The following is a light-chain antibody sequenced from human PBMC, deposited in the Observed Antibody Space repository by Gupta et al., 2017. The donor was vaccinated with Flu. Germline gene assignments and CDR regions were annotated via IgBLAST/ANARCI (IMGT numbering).Light chain of an antibody. CDR2: AAS. J-gene: IGKJ2*01. Sequence: DIQLTQSPSFLSASVGDRVTITCRASQGISSYLAWYQQKPGKAPKPLIYAASTLQSGVPSRFSGSGSGTEFTLTISSLQPEDFATYYCQQPDSFGQGTKLEIK. V-gene: IGKV1-9*01. CDR1: QGISSY. CDR3: QQPDS.